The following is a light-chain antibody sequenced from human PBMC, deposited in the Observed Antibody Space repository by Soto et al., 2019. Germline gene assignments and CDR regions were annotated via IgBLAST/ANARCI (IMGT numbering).Light chain of an antibody. CDR1: QSVSRS. V-gene: IGKV3-11*01. CDR2: DAS. Sequence: EIVLTQSPATLCLYPGDRAVLSCRASQSVSRSLTWYQHKPGQAPRLLIDDASTRATGIARRLSGSGSGTDFTLTISSLGPVDFAVYYCQRRSNRFGGGTKVEIK. J-gene: IGKJ4*01. CDR3: QRRSNR.